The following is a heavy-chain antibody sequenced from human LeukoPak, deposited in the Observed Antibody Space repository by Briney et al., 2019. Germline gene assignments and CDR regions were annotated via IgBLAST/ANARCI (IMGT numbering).Heavy chain of an antibody. CDR1: GFSFSDTN. CDR3: VVEVVVAGNRIDY. J-gene: IGHJ4*02. Sequence: GGSLRLSCAASGFSFSDTNMNWVRQTPGKGVEGISYIGRDSGTMYADPGKGRFTIARANTRRSLFLYLNGLRAEDTGVYHCVVEVVVAGNRIDYWGQGIQVTVSS. CDR2: IGRDSGTM. D-gene: IGHD2-21*01. V-gene: IGHV3-48*04.